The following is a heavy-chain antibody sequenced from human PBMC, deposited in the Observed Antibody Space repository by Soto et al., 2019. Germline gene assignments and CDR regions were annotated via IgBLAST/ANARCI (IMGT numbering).Heavy chain of an antibody. Sequence: ASVKVSCKASGYTFTSYGISWVRQAPGQGLEWMGWISAYNGNTNYAQKLQGRVTMTTDTSTSTAYMELRSLRSDDTAVYYCARDHNAAMYDYFDYWGQGTLVTVSS. CDR1: GYTFTSYG. CDR3: ARDHNAAMYDYFDY. V-gene: IGHV1-18*01. J-gene: IGHJ4*02. CDR2: ISAYNGNT. D-gene: IGHD2-2*01.